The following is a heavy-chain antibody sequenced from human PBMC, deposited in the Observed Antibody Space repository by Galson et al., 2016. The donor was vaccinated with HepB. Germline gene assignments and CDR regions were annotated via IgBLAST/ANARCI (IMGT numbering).Heavy chain of an antibody. CDR1: GFTSTSHW. CDR2: INSDGSST. D-gene: IGHD3-3*01. V-gene: IGHV3-74*03. J-gene: IGHJ4*02. CDR3: ARDASGYYMRY. Sequence: SLRLSCAASGFTSTSHWMHWVRQAPGKGLVWVSRINSDGSSTKYADSVKGRFTISRDNAKNTLYLQMNSLRAEDTAVYYCARDASGYYMRYWGQGTLVTVSS.